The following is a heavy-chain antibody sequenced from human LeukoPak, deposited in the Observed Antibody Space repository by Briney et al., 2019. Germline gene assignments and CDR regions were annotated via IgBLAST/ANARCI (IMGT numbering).Heavy chain of an antibody. V-gene: IGHV3-23*01. D-gene: IGHD1-26*01. J-gene: IGHJ5*02. CDR1: GFTFSSYA. CDR3: ANRISGSSS. CDR2: ISSGGGNT. Sequence: GGSLRLSCAASGFTFSSYAMSWIRQAPGKGLEWVSAISSGGGNTDYADSVKGRFTISRDNSKNTVFLQMDSLRAEDTGVYYCANRISGSSSWGQGTLVTVSS.